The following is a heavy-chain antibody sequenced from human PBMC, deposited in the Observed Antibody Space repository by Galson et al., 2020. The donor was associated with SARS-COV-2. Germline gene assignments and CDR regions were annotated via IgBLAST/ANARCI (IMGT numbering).Heavy chain of an antibody. Sequence: GGSLRLSCAASGFTVNSKYISWVRQAPGKGPEWVSVIYTGGGTYYADSVKGRFSISRDNSNNMVFLQMNSLTAEDTAVYYCARGLISVIVGAFDYWGQGTQVTVSS. CDR1: GFTVNSKY. V-gene: IGHV3-66*01. CDR2: IYTGGGT. CDR3: ARGLISVIVGAFDY. J-gene: IGHJ4*02. D-gene: IGHD3-22*01.